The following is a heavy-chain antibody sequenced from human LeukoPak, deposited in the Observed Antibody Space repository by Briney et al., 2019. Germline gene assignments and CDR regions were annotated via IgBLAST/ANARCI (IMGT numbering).Heavy chain of an antibody. D-gene: IGHD1-26*01. CDR3: ARAVFSGSYYYYSYMDV. V-gene: IGHV3-7*01. J-gene: IGHJ6*03. CDR2: IKEDGSEK. Sequence: GGSLRLSCAASGFAFNDYWMRWVRQAPGKGLEWVANIKEDGSEKYYVDSVKGRFTISRDNAKNSLYLQMNSLRAEDTAVFYCARAVFSGSYYYYSYMDVWGKGTTVTVFS. CDR1: GFAFNDYW.